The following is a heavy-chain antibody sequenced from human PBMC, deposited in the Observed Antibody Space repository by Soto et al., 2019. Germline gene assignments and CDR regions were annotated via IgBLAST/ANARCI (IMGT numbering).Heavy chain of an antibody. CDR1: GFPFGRSA. J-gene: IGHJ4*02. V-gene: IGHV3-23*01. D-gene: IGHD2-15*01. CDR3: ATQDCSGAACSPPG. Sequence: EVQLLESGGGLVQPGGSLRLSCAASGFPFGRSAMSWVRQAPGMGLESVSTIISDTARTHYADSVKGRFTISRDSSKNTMFLQMNSLRAADTAVYYCATQDCSGAACSPPGWGQGTLVTVSS. CDR2: IISDTART.